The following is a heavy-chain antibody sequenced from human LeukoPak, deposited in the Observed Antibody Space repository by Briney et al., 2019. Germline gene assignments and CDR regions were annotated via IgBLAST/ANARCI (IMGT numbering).Heavy chain of an antibody. Sequence: SVKLSCKASGGTFSSYAISWVRQAPGQGLEWMGGIIPIFGTANYAQKFQGRVTITADESTSTAYMELSSLRTEDAAVYYCARAGIAAAGTLDYGGQGTLVTVSS. J-gene: IGHJ4*02. CDR2: IIPIFGTA. CDR1: GGTFSSYA. D-gene: IGHD6-13*01. V-gene: IGHV1-69*13. CDR3: ARAGIAAAGTLDY.